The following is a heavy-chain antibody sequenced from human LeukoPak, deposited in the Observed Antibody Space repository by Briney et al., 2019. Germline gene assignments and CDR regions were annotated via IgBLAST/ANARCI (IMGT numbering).Heavy chain of an antibody. J-gene: IGHJ3*02. V-gene: IGHV3-21*01. CDR3: ARELEPYYYDSSGPAFDI. CDR2: ISSSSSYI. D-gene: IGHD3-22*01. Sequence: GGSLRLSCAASGFTFSNAWMSWVRQAPGKGLEWVSSISSSSSYIYYADSVKGRFTISRDNAKNSLYLQMNSLRAEDTAVYYCARELEPYYYDSSGPAFDIWGQGTMVTVSS. CDR1: GFTFSNAW.